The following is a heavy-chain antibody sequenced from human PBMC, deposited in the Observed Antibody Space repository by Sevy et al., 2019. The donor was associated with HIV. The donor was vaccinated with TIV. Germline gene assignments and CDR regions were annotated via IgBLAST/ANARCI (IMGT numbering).Heavy chain of an antibody. CDR3: ARGVLLWFGEKNGYCMDV. V-gene: IGHV1-2*04. CDR2: INPNSGGT. D-gene: IGHD3-10*01. Sequence: ASVKVSCKASGYTFTGYYMHWVRQAPGQGLEWMGWINPNSGGTNYAQKFQGWVTMTRDTSISTAYMELSRLRSDDTAVYYCARGVLLWFGEKNGYCMDVWGKGTTVTVSS. J-gene: IGHJ6*03. CDR1: GYTFTGYY.